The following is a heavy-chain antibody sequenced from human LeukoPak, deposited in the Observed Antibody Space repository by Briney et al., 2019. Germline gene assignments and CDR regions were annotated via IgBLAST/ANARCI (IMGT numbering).Heavy chain of an antibody. CDR1: GGSFSGYY. J-gene: IGHJ6*04. D-gene: IGHD6-19*01. CDR3: ARGASRKQWLVVRPYYYGRDV. Sequence: SETLSLTCADYGGSFSGYYWMWIPPPPGKGLEGIGELNHSGSTHYNPPHKSRDSISVDTSKNQFSLQLSSVTAAETAVYYCARGASRKQWLVVRPYYYGRDVWRKGTSVTVPS. V-gene: IGHV4-34*01. CDR2: LNHSGST.